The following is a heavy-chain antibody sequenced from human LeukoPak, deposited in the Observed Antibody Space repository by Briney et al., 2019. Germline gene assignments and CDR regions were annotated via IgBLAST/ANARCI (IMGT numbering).Heavy chain of an antibody. V-gene: IGHV1-69*05. D-gene: IGHD2-2*02. Sequence: SVKVSCKASGGTFSSYAISWVRQAPGQGLEWMGGIIPIFGTANYAQKFQGRVTITTDESTSTAYMELSSLRSEDTAVYYCARSLPAAIRGNRFDPWGQGTLVTVSS. CDR1: GGTFSSYA. J-gene: IGHJ5*02. CDR2: IIPIFGTA. CDR3: ARSLPAAIRGNRFDP.